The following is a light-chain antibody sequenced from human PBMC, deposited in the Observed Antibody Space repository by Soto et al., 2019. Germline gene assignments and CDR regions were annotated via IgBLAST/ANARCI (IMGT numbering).Light chain of an antibody. Sequence: QSVLTQPPSASGTPGQRVTISCSGSSSNIGNNYVYWYHQFPGTAPKLLIYRNNQWPSGVPDRFSGSKSGTSASLAISGLRSEDEADYYCAVWDDSLSGMVFGGGTKLTVL. CDR1: SSNIGNNY. J-gene: IGLJ2*01. CDR2: RNN. V-gene: IGLV1-47*01. CDR3: AVWDDSLSGMV.